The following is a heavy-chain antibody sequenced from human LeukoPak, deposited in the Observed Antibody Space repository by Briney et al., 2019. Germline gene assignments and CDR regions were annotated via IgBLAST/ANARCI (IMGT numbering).Heavy chain of an antibody. V-gene: IGHV3-48*02. Sequence: GGSLRLSCAASGFTFSSYSMNWVRQAPGKGLEWVSYISSSSSTIHYADSVKGRFTISRDNAKNSLYLQMNSLRDEDTAVYYCARSVRHNWDNAFDIWGQGTMVTVSS. CDR3: ARSVRHNWDNAFDI. J-gene: IGHJ3*02. CDR2: ISSSSSTI. CDR1: GFTFSSYS. D-gene: IGHD1/OR15-1a*01.